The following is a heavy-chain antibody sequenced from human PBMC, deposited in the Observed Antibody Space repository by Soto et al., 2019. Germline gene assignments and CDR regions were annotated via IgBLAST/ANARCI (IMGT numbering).Heavy chain of an antibody. V-gene: IGHV4-4*02. D-gene: IGHD4-17*01. CDR2: IYHNGNS. CDR3: ARHISVPTTRGFDY. Sequence: QVHLQESGPGLVKPSGTLSLTCDVSGASISSNWWSWVRQPPGKGLEWVGEIYHNGNSHYNPSLEGRATTSMDMSTNQISLRLTSVTAAATAVYYCARHISVPTTRGFDYWGQGALVPVSS. CDR1: GASISSNW. J-gene: IGHJ4*02.